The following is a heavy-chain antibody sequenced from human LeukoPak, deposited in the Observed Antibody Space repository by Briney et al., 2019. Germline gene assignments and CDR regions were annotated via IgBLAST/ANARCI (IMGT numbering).Heavy chain of an antibody. CDR3: ARQGAAGKYYYYYMDV. Sequence: GESLKISCKGSGYSFPIYWIGWVRQMPGQGLEWMVIIYPDDSNTIYGPSFQGQVTISADKSINTAYLEWSSLKASDTAIYYCARQGAAGKYYYYYMDVWGKGTTVTVSS. J-gene: IGHJ6*03. D-gene: IGHD6-13*01. CDR2: IYPDDSNT. V-gene: IGHV5-51*01. CDR1: GYSFPIYW.